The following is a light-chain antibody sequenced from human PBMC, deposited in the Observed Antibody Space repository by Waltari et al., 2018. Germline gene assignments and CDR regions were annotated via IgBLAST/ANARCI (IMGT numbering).Light chain of an antibody. CDR1: QGISTY. J-gene: IGKJ1*01. CDR3: QQFHGYPWT. V-gene: IGKV1-9*01. Sequence: QLTQSPSPLSASVGDTVTITCRASQGISTYLAWLQQKPGRAPKVLIFEASTLQSGVPSRFSGSGSGIDFTLTISSLQPEDVATYYCQQFHGYPWTFGQGTKVEIK. CDR2: EAS.